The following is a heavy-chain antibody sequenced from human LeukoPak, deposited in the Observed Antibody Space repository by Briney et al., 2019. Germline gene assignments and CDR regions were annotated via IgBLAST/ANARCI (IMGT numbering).Heavy chain of an antibody. J-gene: IGHJ4*02. CDR1: AYIFTDYY. CDR3: ARGGDNYDILTQ. D-gene: IGHD3-9*01. Sequence: ASVTVSFTASAYIFTDYYIHWERQAPGPGLEWMGWINPHSGGTNYAQNFQYRVTMTGDTSISTAYMELSRLISDDTAIYYCARGGDNYDILTQWGQGTLVTVSS. CDR2: INPHSGGT. V-gene: IGHV1-2*02.